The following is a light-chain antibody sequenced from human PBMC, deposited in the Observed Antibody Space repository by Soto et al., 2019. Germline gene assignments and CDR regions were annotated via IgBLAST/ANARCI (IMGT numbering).Light chain of an antibody. CDR3: QQRNIWPPVT. J-gene: IGKJ5*01. CDR1: PSVPQY. CDR2: GAF. Sequence: VLTQSTATLSLFSGERGTIFCSDSPSVPQYLAWYQQKPGQAPRLRIYGAFNRATGIPDRFSGSGSGADFTLTISSLEPEDFAVYYCQQRNIWPPVTFGQGTRLETK. V-gene: IGKV3-11*01.